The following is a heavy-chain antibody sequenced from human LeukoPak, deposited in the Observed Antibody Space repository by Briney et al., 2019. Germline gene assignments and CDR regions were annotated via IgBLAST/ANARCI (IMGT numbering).Heavy chain of an antibody. CDR1: GFTFSSAW. CDR2: IKSRTDGGIT. V-gene: IGHV3-15*01. J-gene: IGHJ5*02. Sequence: PGGSLRLSCAASGFTFSSAWMIWVRQAPGKGLEWVGRIKSRTDGGITDYAASVKGRFTISRDDSKNTLYLQMYSLQTEDTAVYYCSTSVAGSGSPWGQGTLVTVSS. D-gene: IGHD6-19*01. CDR3: STSVAGSGSP.